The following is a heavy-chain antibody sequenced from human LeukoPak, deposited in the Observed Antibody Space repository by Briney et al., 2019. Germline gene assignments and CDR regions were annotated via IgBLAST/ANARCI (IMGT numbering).Heavy chain of an antibody. J-gene: IGHJ4*02. CDR3: ARRGYSNGWYYLDY. V-gene: IGHV4-59*08. CDR2: IYYNGST. Sequence: SETLSLTCTVSGGSISSYHWNWIRQPPGKGLEWIGYIYYNGSTNYNPSLKSRGTISVDTSKNQFNLKLRSKTAANRAEDYVARRGYSNGWYYLDYWGQGTLVTVSS. D-gene: IGHD6-19*01. CDR1: GGSISSYH.